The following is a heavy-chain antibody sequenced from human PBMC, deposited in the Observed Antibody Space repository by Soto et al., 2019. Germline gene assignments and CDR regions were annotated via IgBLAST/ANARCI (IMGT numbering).Heavy chain of an antibody. V-gene: IGHV3-23*01. J-gene: IGHJ4*02. Sequence: GGSLRLSCAASGFTFSSYAMSWVRQAPGKGLEWVSAISGSGGSTYYADSVKGRFTISRDNSKNTLYLQMNSLRAEDTAVYYCAKDSVIWGSYRLDYWGQGTLVTVSS. CDR1: GFTFSSYA. CDR2: ISGSGGST. D-gene: IGHD3-16*02. CDR3: AKDSVIWGSYRLDY.